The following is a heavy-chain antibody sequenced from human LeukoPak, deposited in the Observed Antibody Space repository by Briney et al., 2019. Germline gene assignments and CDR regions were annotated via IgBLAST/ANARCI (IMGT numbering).Heavy chain of an antibody. J-gene: IGHJ4*02. CDR2: ISSSSSYI. Sequence: GGSLRLSCAASGFTFSSYSMNWVRQAPGKGLEWVSSISSSSSYIYYADSVKGRFNISRDNAKNSLYLQMNSLRAEDTAVYYCARDADTMIVMYYFDYWGQGTLVTVSS. CDR3: ARDADTMIVMYYFDY. D-gene: IGHD3-22*01. CDR1: GFTFSSYS. V-gene: IGHV3-21*01.